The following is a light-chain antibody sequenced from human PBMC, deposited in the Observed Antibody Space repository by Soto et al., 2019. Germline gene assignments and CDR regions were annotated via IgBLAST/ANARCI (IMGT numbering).Light chain of an antibody. V-gene: IGKV3-15*01. CDR2: GAS. CDR3: QQYNNWPRT. CDR1: QSVSSN. Sequence: IVMPQSPATLSGSPGERATLSCRSSQSVSSNLAWYQQKPGHAPRLLIYGASTRATGIPARFSGSGSGTEFTLTISSLQSEDFAVYSCQQYNNWPRTFGQGTKVDIK. J-gene: IGKJ1*01.